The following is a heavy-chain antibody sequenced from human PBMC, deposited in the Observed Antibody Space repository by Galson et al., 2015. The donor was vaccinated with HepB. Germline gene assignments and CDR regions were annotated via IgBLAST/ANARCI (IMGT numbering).Heavy chain of an antibody. J-gene: IGHJ6*03. CDR2: INPNSGGT. D-gene: IGHD3-3*01. Sequence: SVKVSCKASGYTFTGYYTHWVRQAPGQGLEWMGWINPNSGGTNYAQKFQGRVTMTRDTSISTAYMELSRLRSDDTAVYYCARESVDFWSGPYYYYYMDVWGKGTTVTVSS. CDR3: ARESVDFWSGPYYYYYMDV. V-gene: IGHV1-2*02. CDR1: GYTFTGYY.